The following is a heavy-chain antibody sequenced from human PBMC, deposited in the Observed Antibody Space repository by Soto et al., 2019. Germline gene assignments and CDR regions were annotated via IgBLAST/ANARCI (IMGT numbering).Heavy chain of an antibody. J-gene: IGHJ4*02. V-gene: IGHV3-7*01. CDR3: ARGRYFDWLPYFDY. Sequence: EVQLVESGGGLVQPGGSLRLSCAASGFTFSSYWMSWVRQAPGKGLEWVANIKQDGSEKYYVDSVKGRFTISRGNAKNSLYLQMNSLRAEDTAVYYCARGRYFDWLPYFDYWGQGTLVTVSS. D-gene: IGHD3-9*01. CDR2: IKQDGSEK. CDR1: GFTFSSYW.